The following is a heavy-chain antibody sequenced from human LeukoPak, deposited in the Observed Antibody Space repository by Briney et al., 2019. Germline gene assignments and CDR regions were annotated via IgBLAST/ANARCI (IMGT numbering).Heavy chain of an antibody. CDR1: GFPFKDYS. V-gene: IGHV3-21*01. Sequence: PGGSLRLSCAASGFPFKDYSMNWVRQTPGKGLEWVSSITSSGSHKYFADSLKGRITISRDNVNKLFYLQMSSLRVEDTAFYYCAKGAGGSYGAYYFDSWGQGILVTVSS. D-gene: IGHD1-26*01. CDR2: ITSSGSHK. CDR3: AKGAGGSYGAYYFDS. J-gene: IGHJ4*02.